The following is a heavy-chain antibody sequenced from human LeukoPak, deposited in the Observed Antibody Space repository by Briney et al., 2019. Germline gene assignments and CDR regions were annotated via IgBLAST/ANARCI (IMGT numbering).Heavy chain of an antibody. Sequence: SETLSLTCTVSGGSISSHYWSWIRQPPGKGLEWIGYIYYSGSTNYNPSLKSRVTISVDTSKNQFSLKLSSVTAADTAVYYCARDGDSTAPDFDFWGQGALVTVSS. V-gene: IGHV4-59*11. D-gene: IGHD2-21*02. CDR2: IYYSGST. J-gene: IGHJ4*02. CDR1: GGSISSHY. CDR3: ARDGDSTAPDFDF.